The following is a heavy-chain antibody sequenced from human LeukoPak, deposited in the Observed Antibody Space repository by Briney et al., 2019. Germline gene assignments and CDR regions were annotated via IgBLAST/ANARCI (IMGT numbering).Heavy chain of an antibody. CDR3: ARSQPAWFDP. V-gene: IGHV4-59*01. Sequence: SETLSLTCTVSGGSISSYYWSWIRQPPRKGVEWVGYIYYSGSTNYNPSLKSRVTISVDTSKNQFSLKLSSVTAADTAVYYCARSQPAWFDPWGQGTLVTVSS. CDR2: IYYSGST. J-gene: IGHJ5*02. CDR1: GGSISSYY. D-gene: IGHD1-14*01.